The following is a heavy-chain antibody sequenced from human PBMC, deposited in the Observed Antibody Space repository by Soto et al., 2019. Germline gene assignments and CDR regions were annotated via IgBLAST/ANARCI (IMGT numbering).Heavy chain of an antibody. CDR2: IRSKAYGGTT. V-gene: IGHV3-49*03. CDR1: GFTFGDYA. Sequence: GGSLRLSCTASGFTFGDYAMSWFRQAPGKGLEWVGFIRSKAYGGTTEYAASVKGRFTISRDDSKSIAYLQMNSLKTEDTAVYYCTRADYDFWSAYDYYYYGMDVWGQGTRVTVSS. J-gene: IGHJ6*02. D-gene: IGHD3-3*01. CDR3: TRADYDFWSAYDYYYYGMDV.